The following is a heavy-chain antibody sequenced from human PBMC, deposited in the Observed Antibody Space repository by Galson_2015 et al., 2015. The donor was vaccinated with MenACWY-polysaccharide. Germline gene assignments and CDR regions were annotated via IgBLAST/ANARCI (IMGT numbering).Heavy chain of an antibody. Sequence: SLRLSCAASEFTFSSHWMHWVRQAPGKGLVWVSRINSDGRSTTHADSVKGRFTISRDNAKNTLFLQMNSLRAEDTAIYYCARSKFNSGYFVRAFDIWGQGTMVTVSS. CDR1: EFTFSSHW. CDR3: ARSKFNSGYFVRAFDI. V-gene: IGHV3-74*01. D-gene: IGHD3-22*01. J-gene: IGHJ3*02. CDR2: INSDGRST.